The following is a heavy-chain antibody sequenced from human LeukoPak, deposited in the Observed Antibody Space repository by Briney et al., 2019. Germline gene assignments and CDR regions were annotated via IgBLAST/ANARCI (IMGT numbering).Heavy chain of an antibody. D-gene: IGHD3-22*01. Sequence: GGSLRLSCSASGFTFNTSATHWVRQAPGKGLEYVSAISSNGGSTYYAGSVKGRFTISRDNSKNTLSLQMSSLRPEDTAVYYCVKLPYSDTSAYYVDYWGQGTLVTVSS. CDR1: GFTFNTSA. CDR2: ISSNGGST. V-gene: IGHV3-64D*06. J-gene: IGHJ4*02. CDR3: VKLPYSDTSAYYVDY.